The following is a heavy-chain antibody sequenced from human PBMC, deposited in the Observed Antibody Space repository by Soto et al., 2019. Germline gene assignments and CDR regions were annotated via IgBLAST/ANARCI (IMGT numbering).Heavy chain of an antibody. CDR2: IIPIFGTA. CDR1: GGTFSIYA. V-gene: IGHV1-69*13. J-gene: IGHJ3*02. D-gene: IGHD6-13*01. CDR3: ARGLAAAGTEAFDI. Sequence: ASVKVSCKASGGTFSIYAISWVRQAAGQGLEWMGGIIPIFGTANYAQKFQGRVTITADESTSTAYMELSSLRSEDTAVYYCARGLAAAGTEAFDIWGQGTMVTV.